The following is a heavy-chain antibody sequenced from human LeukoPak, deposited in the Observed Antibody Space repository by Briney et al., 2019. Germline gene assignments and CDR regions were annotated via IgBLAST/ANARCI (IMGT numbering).Heavy chain of an antibody. CDR3: ARGEYYYGSGPPSY. CDR1: GGSISSSIYY. D-gene: IGHD3-10*01. Sequence: PSETLSLTCTVSGGSISSSIYYWGWIRQSPGKGLEWIGSIYYSGSTYYNPSLKSRVTLSVDTSKNQFSLKLSSVTAADTAVYYCARGEYYYGSGPPSYWGQGTLVTVSS. V-gene: IGHV4-39*07. CDR2: IYYSGST. J-gene: IGHJ4*02.